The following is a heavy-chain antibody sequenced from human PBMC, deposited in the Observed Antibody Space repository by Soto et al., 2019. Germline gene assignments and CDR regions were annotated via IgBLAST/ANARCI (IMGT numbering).Heavy chain of an antibody. CDR3: AKEWVYDSSGWSFDY. CDR1: GFTFSSYG. CDR2: ISYAGSNK. J-gene: IGHJ4*02. V-gene: IGHV3-30*18. Sequence: QVQLVESGGGVVQPGRSLRLSCAASGFTFSSYGMHWVRQAPGKGLEWVAVISYAGSNKYYADSVRGRFTISRDNSKTTLYLQMNSLRAEDTAVYYCAKEWVYDSSGWSFDYWGQGTLVTASS. D-gene: IGHD3-22*01.